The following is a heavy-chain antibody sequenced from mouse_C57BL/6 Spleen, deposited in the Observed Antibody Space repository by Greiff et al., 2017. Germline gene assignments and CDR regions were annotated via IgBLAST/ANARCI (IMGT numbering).Heavy chain of an antibody. J-gene: IGHJ2*01. CDR2: IDPSDSET. CDR1: GYTFTSYW. Sequence: QVQLQQPGAELVRPGSSVTLSCKASGYTFTSYWMHWVKQRPIQGLEWIGNIDPSDSETHYNQKFKDKATLTVDKYSSTAYMQLSSLTSEDSAVYYCARRDTTIAFDYWGQGTTLTVSS. V-gene: IGHV1-52*01. CDR3: ARRDTTIAFDY. D-gene: IGHD1-1*01.